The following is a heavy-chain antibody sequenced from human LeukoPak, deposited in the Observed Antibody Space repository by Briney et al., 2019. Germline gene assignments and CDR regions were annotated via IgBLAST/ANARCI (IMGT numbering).Heavy chain of an antibody. V-gene: IGHV3-7*01. CDR3: ARGGGYYDSRDYYYGMDV. Sequence: PGGSLRLSCAASGFTFSSYWMSWVRQAPGKGLEWVANIKQDGSEKYYVDSVKGRFTISRDNSKNTLYLQMNSLRAEDTAVYYCARGGGYYDSRDYYYGMDVWGQGTTVTVSS. CDR1: GFTFSSYW. J-gene: IGHJ6*02. D-gene: IGHD3-22*01. CDR2: IKQDGSEK.